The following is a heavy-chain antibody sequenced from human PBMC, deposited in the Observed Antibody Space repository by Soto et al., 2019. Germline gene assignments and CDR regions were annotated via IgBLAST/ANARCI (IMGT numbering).Heavy chain of an antibody. J-gene: IGHJ4*02. CDR1: GYTFTSYA. V-gene: IGHV1-3*01. D-gene: IGHD6-13*01. CDR3: ARDVAAAGLDY. CDR2: INAGNGNT. Sequence: QVQLVQSGAEVKKPGASVKVSCKASGYTFTSYAMHWVRQAPGQRLEWMGWINAGNGNTKYSQKFQGRVTITRDTSASTAYMELSSMRSEDTTVYYCARDVAAAGLDYWGQGTLVTVSS.